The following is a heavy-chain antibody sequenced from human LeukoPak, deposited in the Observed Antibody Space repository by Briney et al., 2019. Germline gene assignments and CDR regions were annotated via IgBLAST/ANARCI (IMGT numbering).Heavy chain of an antibody. CDR3: ARDGRGGNYYMDY. J-gene: IGHJ4*02. CDR1: GFTFSNYG. Sequence: GGSLRLSCAASGFTFSNYGMHWVRQAPRQGLEWVAAIWEDDANKYSPDSLNGRFALSKNDSKNTLYLQMNSLRAEDTAVYFGARDGRGGNYYMDYWGQGALVTVSS. D-gene: IGHD4-23*01. V-gene: IGHV3-33*01. CDR2: IWEDDANK.